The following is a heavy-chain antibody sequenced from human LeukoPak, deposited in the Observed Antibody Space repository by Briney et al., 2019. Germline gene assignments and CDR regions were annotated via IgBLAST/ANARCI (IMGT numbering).Heavy chain of an antibody. CDR3: ARAGYYDSSGYYQTFGYYYGMDV. J-gene: IGHJ6*02. V-gene: IGHV4-31*03. D-gene: IGHD3-22*01. Sequence: SETLSLTCTVSGGSISNGDHYWSWIRQHPGKGLEWIGHIYYSGSTYYNPSLKSRGIISVDTSKNQFSLKLSSVTAADTAVYYCARAGYYDSSGYYQTFGYYYGMDVWGQGTTVTVSS. CDR1: GGSISNGDHY. CDR2: IYYSGST.